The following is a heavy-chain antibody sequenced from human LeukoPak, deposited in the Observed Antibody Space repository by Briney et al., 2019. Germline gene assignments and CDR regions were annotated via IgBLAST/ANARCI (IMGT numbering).Heavy chain of an antibody. CDR2: INPNSGAP. Sequence: GASVKVSCKASGYTFTGYYIHWVRQAPGQGLEWMGWINPNSGAPNYAQKFQGRVTMTRDTSISTAYMELSRLRSDDTAVYYCARGEDSSSWYDYYGMDVWGQGTTVTVSS. V-gene: IGHV1-2*02. CDR3: ARGEDSSSWYDYYGMDV. J-gene: IGHJ6*02. D-gene: IGHD6-13*01. CDR1: GYTFTGYY.